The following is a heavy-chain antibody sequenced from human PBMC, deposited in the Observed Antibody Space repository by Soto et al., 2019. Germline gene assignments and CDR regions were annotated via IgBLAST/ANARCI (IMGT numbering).Heavy chain of an antibody. D-gene: IGHD6-13*01. CDR3: ARGRKQLVLAYYDYYGMDV. V-gene: IGHV4-34*01. J-gene: IGHJ6*02. Sequence: SETLSPTCAVYGRSFNVFYCSCIRLLPGTGLEWIGESNHSGSTNYNPSLTSRVTISVDMSKNQFSLKLNSMTAADTAVYYCARGRKQLVLAYYDYYGMDVWGQGPTVTVS. CDR2: SNHSGST. CDR1: GRSFNVFY.